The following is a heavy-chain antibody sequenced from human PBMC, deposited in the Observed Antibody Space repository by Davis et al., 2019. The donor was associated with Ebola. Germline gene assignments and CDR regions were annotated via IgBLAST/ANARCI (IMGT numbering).Heavy chain of an antibody. J-gene: IGHJ4*02. D-gene: IGHD3-10*01. CDR1: GYTFTSYY. CDR3: ARLSFGEVGFDY. Sequence: AASVKVSCKASGYTFTSYYMHWVRQAPGQGLEWMGIINPSGGSTSYAQKFQGSVTMTRDTSTRTVYMELSSLRSDDTAVYYCARLSFGEVGFDYWGQGTLVIVSS. V-gene: IGHV1-46*01. CDR2: INPSGGST.